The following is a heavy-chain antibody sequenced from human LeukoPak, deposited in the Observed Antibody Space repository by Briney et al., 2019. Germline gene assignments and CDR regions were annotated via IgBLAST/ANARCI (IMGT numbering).Heavy chain of an antibody. D-gene: IGHD2-15*01. CDR2: IYHSGST. CDR1: GGSISSSSYY. V-gene: IGHV4-39*07. CDR3: ARVELYCSGGSCYSGYDWFDP. J-gene: IGHJ5*02. Sequence: SETLSLTCTVSGGSISSSSYYWGWIRQPPGKGLEWIGSIYHSGSTYYNPPLKSRVTISVDTSKNQFSLKLSSVTAADTAVYYCARVELYCSGGSCYSGYDWFDPWGQGTLVTVSS.